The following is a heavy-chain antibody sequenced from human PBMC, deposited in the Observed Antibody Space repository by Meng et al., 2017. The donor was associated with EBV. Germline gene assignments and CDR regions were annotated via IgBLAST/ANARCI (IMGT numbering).Heavy chain of an antibody. CDR2: LIPMSDAP. Sequence: QGQLGQSGAEGRKPGSSVKVSCRTSGGTFRRDAISWVRQAPGQGLEWMGGLIPMSDAPHYAQKFQGRVTITADESTSTHYMDLSGLRSEDTAVYYCASESGRGFTPDYWGQGTLVTVSS. J-gene: IGHJ4*02. V-gene: IGHV1-69*01. CDR1: GGTFRRDA. CDR3: ASESGRGFTPDY. D-gene: IGHD3-10*01.